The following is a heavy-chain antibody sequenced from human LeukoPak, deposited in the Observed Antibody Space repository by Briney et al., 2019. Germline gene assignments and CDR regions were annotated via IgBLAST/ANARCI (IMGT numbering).Heavy chain of an antibody. J-gene: IGHJ4*02. CDR3: ARDGGRDYVFSFDY. CDR1: GCTFDNYG. Sequence: GGSLRLSCAASGCTFDNYGMHWVRQAPGKGLEWVALVSYDGSDKYYADSVKRRFTISRDNSKHTVYLQMDSLRGEDMAVYYCARDGGRDYVFSFDYWGQGALVTVS. D-gene: IGHD4-17*01. CDR2: VSYDGSDK. V-gene: IGHV3-30*03.